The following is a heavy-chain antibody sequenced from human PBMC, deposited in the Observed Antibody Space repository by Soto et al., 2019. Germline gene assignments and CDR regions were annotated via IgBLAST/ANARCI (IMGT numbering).Heavy chain of an antibody. CDR1: GGSVTNSSYY. CDR3: VSQRTTVPTQAYFDY. D-gene: IGHD4-17*01. V-gene: IGHV4-39*01. Sequence: SETLSFTCTVSGGSVTNSSYYWGWIRQSPGKGLEWIGSVYYRGRSYSKSSVKSRVTISVDTSKNRFSLSLNSVTASDTAVYFCVSQRTTVPTQAYFDYWGPGALVTVSS. J-gene: IGHJ4*02. CDR2: VYYRGRS.